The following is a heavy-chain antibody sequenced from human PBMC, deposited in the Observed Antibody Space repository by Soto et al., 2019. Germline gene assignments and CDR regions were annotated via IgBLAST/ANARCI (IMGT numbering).Heavy chain of an antibody. CDR1: GYTFTSYG. D-gene: IGHD1-26*01. Sequence: VASVKVSCKASGYTFTSYGISWVRQAPGQGLEWMGWISAYNGNRNYAQKVQGRVTMTTDTSTNTAYMEVRSLRSDDTAVYYCARDQVGANGDYWGRGTLVTVSS. V-gene: IGHV1-18*01. J-gene: IGHJ4*02. CDR3: ARDQVGANGDY. CDR2: ISAYNGNR.